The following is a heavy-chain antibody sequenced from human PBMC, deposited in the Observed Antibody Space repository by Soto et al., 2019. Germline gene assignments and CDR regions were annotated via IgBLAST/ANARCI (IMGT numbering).Heavy chain of an antibody. V-gene: IGHV3-30*18. CDR2: IGNDGAAR. CDR1: GFNFGDYG. D-gene: IGHD6-19*01. Sequence: GGSLRLSCVGSGFNFGDYGMHWVRHTPGKGLEWVAVIGNDGAARFYGDSVKGRFSISRDNSRSTFYLQMNSLRPEDTAMYYCAKETIAVAGPNFFDFWGQGTQVTVSS. J-gene: IGHJ4*02. CDR3: AKETIAVAGPNFFDF.